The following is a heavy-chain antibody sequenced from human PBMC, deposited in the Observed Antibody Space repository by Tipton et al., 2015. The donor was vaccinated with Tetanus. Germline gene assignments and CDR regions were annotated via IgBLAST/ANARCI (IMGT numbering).Heavy chain of an antibody. CDR2: IYSSGST. Sequence: TLSLTCTVSGGSISSGGYYWSWIRRHPGKGLEWIGDIYSSGSTYYNPSLKSRVTTSVDTSKNQFSLRLNSVTAANTAVYYCARDQARGARGWNYFDCWGQGTLVTVSS. D-gene: IGHD1-26*01. V-gene: IGHV4-31*03. J-gene: IGHJ4*02. CDR3: ARDQARGARGWNYFDC. CDR1: GGSISSGGYY.